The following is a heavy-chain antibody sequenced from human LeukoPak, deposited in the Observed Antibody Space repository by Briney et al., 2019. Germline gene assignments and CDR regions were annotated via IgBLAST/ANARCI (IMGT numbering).Heavy chain of an antibody. CDR2: IDPSSTYI. V-gene: IGHV3-21*01. J-gene: IGHJ4*02. CDR1: GFTLSSYY. D-gene: IGHD4-17*01. CDR3: TRGSYGDYEY. Sequence: GGSLRLSCAASGFTLSSYYMRWVRQAPGKGLEWVSSIDPSSTYIYYADSVKGRFTISRDNAQNSLYLQMNSLRAEDTAVYYCTRGSYGDYEYWGQGTLVTVSS.